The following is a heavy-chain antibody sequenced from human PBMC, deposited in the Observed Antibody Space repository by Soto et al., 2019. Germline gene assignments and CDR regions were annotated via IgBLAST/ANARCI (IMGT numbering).Heavy chain of an antibody. D-gene: IGHD2-21*01. V-gene: IGHV4-59*01. CDR2: IFYTGTT. CDR3: ARHLRPIARGGFDT. Sequence: PSETLSLTCTVSGGSISSYYWGWIRQVPGRGLECIAYIFYTGTTYYNPSLKSRVTISLDPPKNQFSLKLYSVTAADTAVYYCARHLRPIARGGFDTWGQGTLVTVSA. J-gene: IGHJ5*02. CDR1: GGSISSYY.